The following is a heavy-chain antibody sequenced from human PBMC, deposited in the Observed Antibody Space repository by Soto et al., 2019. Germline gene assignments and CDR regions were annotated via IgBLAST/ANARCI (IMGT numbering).Heavy chain of an antibody. CDR3: GRKYYDLLTGYPFIDY. CDR2: INHSGST. J-gene: IGHJ4*02. CDR1: GGSFSGYY. Sequence: SETLSLTCAVYGGSFSGYYWSWIRQPPGKGLEWIGEINHSGSTNYNPSLKSRVTISVDTSKNQFSLKLSSVTAAETAVYYCGRKYYDLLTGYPFIDYWGQGTLVTVSS. D-gene: IGHD3-9*01. V-gene: IGHV4-34*01.